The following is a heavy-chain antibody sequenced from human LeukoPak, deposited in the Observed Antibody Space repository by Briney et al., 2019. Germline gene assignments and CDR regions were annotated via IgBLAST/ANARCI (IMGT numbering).Heavy chain of an antibody. J-gene: IGHJ3*02. CDR2: IRFDGNEK. CDR3: ARIRDGYNDAYDI. V-gene: IGHV3-30*02. CDR1: GIIFSTSD. D-gene: IGHD5-24*01. Sequence: PGGSQRLSRAASGIIFSTSDMHWVRQAPGEGLEWVAFIRFDGNEKYYADSVKGRFIISRDNSKNTLYLQMSSLRSEDTAIYYCARIRDGYNDAYDIWGQGTVVTVPS.